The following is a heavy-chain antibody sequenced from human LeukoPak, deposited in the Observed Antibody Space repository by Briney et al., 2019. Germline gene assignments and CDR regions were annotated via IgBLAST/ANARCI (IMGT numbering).Heavy chain of an antibody. V-gene: IGHV3-23*01. CDR1: GFTFSSCA. CDR3: AKLGYSYGPNGY. J-gene: IGHJ4*02. Sequence: EGSLRLSCAASGFTFSSCAMSWVRQAPGKGLEWVSSISGSGGSTYYADSVKGRFTISRDNSKNTLYLQMNSLRAEDTAVYYCAKLGYSYGPNGYWGQGTLVTVSS. D-gene: IGHD5-18*01. CDR2: ISGSGGST.